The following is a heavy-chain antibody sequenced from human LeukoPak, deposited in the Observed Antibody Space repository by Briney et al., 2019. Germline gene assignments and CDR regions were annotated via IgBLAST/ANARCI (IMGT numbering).Heavy chain of an antibody. D-gene: IGHD3-3*01. CDR3: ARENHVILTYYDFWSGSLNAFDI. Sequence: QPGRSLRLSCAASGFTFSSYAMNWVRQAPGKGLEWVAVISYDGSSKYYADSVKGRFTISRDNSKNTQYLQMNSLRAEDTAVYYCARENHVILTYYDFWSGSLNAFDIWGQGTMVTVSS. CDR1: GFTFSSYA. V-gene: IGHV3-30-3*01. J-gene: IGHJ3*02. CDR2: ISYDGSSK.